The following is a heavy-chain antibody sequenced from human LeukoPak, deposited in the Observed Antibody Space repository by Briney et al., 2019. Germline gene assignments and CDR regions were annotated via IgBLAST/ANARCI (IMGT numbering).Heavy chain of an antibody. Sequence: ASVKVSCKASGYTFTSYGISWVRQAPGQGLGWMGWINTNTGNPTYAQGFTGRFVFSLDTSVSTAYLQISSLKAEDTAVYYCARSPKQLWSPKNDYWGQGTLVTVSS. CDR2: INTNTGNP. J-gene: IGHJ4*02. CDR3: ARSPKQLWSPKNDY. D-gene: IGHD5-18*01. CDR1: GYTFTSYG. V-gene: IGHV7-4-1*02.